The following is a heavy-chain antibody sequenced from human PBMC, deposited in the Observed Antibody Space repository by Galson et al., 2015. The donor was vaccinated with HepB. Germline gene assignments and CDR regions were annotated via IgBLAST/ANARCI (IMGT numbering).Heavy chain of an antibody. J-gene: IGHJ4*02. CDR1: GGSFSGYY. CDR3: ARALWQLTEGYFDY. Sequence: ETLSLTCAVYGGSFSGYYWSWIRQPPGKGLEWIGEINHSGSTNYNPSLKSRVTISVDTSKNQFSLKLSSVTAADTAVYYCARALWQLTEGYFDYWGQGTLVTVSS. V-gene: IGHV4-34*01. CDR2: INHSGST. D-gene: IGHD6-6*01.